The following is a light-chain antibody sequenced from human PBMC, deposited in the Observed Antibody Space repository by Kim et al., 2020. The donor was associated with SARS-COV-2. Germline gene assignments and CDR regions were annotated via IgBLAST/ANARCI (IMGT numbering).Light chain of an antibody. V-gene: IGLV2-14*03. CDR2: SLS. CDR3: SSYTRSSTNYV. CDR1: STGCGSFKY. J-gene: IGLJ1*01. Sequence: SFHGTSTGCGSFKYVSWDQPHPGEGPERMFFSLSNRPSGVSNRFSGSKSGNTASLTISGLQAEDEADYYCSSYTRSSTNYVFGTGTKVTVL.